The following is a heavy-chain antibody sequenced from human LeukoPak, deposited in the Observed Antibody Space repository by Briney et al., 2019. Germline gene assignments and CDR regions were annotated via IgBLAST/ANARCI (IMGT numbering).Heavy chain of an antibody. CDR2: IIPILGIA. CDR1: GGTFSSYA. CDR3: ARALTGTYDAFDI. D-gene: IGHD7-27*01. V-gene: IGHV1-69*04. J-gene: IGHJ3*02. Sequence: SVKVSCKASGGTFSSYAISWVRQAPGQGLEWMGRIIPILGIANYAQKFQGRVTITADKSTSTAYMELSSLRSEDTAVYYCARALTGTYDAFDIWGKGQWSPSLQ.